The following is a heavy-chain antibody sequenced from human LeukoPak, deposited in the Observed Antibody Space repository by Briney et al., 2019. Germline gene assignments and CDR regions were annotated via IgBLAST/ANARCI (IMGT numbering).Heavy chain of an antibody. CDR1: GFTFSSYA. V-gene: IGHV3-23*01. D-gene: IGHD2-15*01. CDR3: AKVGSTETYYYYYMDV. CDR2: ISGSGGST. Sequence: QPGGSLRLSCAASGFTFSSYAMSWVRQAPGKGLEWVSAISGSGGSTYYADSVKGRFTISRDNSKNTLYLQMNSLRAEDTAVYYCAKVGSTETYYYYYMDVWGKGTTVTVSS. J-gene: IGHJ6*03.